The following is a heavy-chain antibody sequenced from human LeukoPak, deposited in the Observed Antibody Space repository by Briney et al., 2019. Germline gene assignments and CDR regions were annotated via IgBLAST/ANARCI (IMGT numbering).Heavy chain of an antibody. V-gene: IGHV3-21*04. CDR3: AKDRRAAYYYGSGSPTFDP. CDR2: ISSSSSYI. Sequence: GVSLRLSCAASGFTFSSYSMNWVRQAPGKGLEWVSSISSSSSYIYYADSVKGRFTISRDNSKNTLYLQMNSLRAEDTAVYYCAKDRRAAYYYGSGSPTFDPWGQGTLVTVSS. J-gene: IGHJ5*02. CDR1: GFTFSSYS. D-gene: IGHD3-10*01.